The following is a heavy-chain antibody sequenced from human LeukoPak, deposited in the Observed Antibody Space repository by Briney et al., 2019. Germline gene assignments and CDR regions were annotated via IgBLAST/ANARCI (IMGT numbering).Heavy chain of an antibody. CDR3: AKLKGFQTIYYFDY. CDR1: GFTFSNYS. CDR2: ISFSGSYI. J-gene: IGHJ4*02. Sequence: GGSLRLSCAASGFTFSNYSMNWVRQAPGKGLGWVSSISFSGSYIYYADSLRGRITISRDNSKNTLYLQMNSLRAEDTAVYYCAKLKGFQTIYYFDYWGQGTLVTVSS. V-gene: IGHV3-21*04. D-gene: IGHD1-7*01.